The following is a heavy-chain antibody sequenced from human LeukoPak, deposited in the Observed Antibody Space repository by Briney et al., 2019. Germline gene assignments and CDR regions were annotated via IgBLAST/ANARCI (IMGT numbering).Heavy chain of an antibody. D-gene: IGHD3-22*01. CDR1: GFTFSSYD. V-gene: IGHV3-23*01. CDR3: AMPPFYDSSGHFNFDY. CDR2: ISGDGRST. Sequence: GGSLRLSCAASGFTFSSYDMTWVRQAPGKGLEWISAISGDGRSTYYADSVKGRFTISRDNSKDTLYLQMNSLRAEDTAVYYCAMPPFYDSSGHFNFDYWGQGTLVTVSS. J-gene: IGHJ4*02.